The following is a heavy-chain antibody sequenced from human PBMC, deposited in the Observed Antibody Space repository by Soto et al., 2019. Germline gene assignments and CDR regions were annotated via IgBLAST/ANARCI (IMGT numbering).Heavy chain of an antibody. CDR2: ISYDVTNK. V-gene: IGHV3-30-3*01. J-gene: IGHJ4*02. D-gene: IGHD7-27*01. CDR3: ARDPKTSGGQHWAFNYFDS. CDR1: GFSFSISP. Sequence: GGSLRLSCAASGFSFSISPMHWVRQAPGKGPEWVALISYDVTNKFYADSVKGRFTISRDNSKSTLYLQVDSLRPEDAAVYYCARDPKTSGGQHWAFNYFDSWGQGTPVTVSS.